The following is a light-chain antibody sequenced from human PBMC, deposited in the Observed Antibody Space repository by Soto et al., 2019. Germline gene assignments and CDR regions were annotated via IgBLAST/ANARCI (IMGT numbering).Light chain of an antibody. J-gene: IGLJ3*02. CDR3: QSYDSSLSDWV. V-gene: IGLV1-40*01. Sequence: QSVLTQPPSVSGAQGQRVTISCTGSSSNIGSGYDVHWYQQLPGTAPKLLIYGNTNRPSGVPDRFSGSKSGTSASLAITGLQAEDEADYYCQSYDSSLSDWVFGGGTQLTVL. CDR1: SSNIGSGYD. CDR2: GNT.